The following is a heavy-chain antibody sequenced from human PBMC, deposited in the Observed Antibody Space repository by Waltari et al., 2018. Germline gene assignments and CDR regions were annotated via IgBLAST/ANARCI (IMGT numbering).Heavy chain of an antibody. D-gene: IGHD3-3*01. CDR3: ARLYDFWSGYPD. Sequence: QVQLVQSGAEVKKPGASVKVSCKASGYTFTSYGISWVRQAPGQGLGGMGCIDAYNGNTNDARMLQGRVTISVDTSKNQFSLKLSSVTAADTAVYYCARLYDFWSGYPDWGQGTLVTVSS. CDR1: GYTFTSYG. CDR2: IDAYNGNT. J-gene: IGHJ4*02. V-gene: IGHV1-18*01.